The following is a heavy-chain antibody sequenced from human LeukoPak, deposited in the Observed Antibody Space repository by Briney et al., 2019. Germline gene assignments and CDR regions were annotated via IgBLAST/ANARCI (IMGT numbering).Heavy chain of an antibody. V-gene: IGHV4-59*01. CDR3: AGSSAWYARSF. Sequence: SEPLSLTCTVSGDSISSYYWSWTRQPPGKGLEGIGYIHYSGSTQYNPSLKSRVTLSVDTSKIQFALRLNSVTAADTAVYYCAGSSAWYARSFWGQGTLVTVSS. D-gene: IGHD6-19*01. J-gene: IGHJ4*02. CDR2: IHYSGST. CDR1: GDSISSYY.